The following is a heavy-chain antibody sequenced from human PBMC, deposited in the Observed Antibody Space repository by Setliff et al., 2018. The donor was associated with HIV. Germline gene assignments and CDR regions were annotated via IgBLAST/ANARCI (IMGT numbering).Heavy chain of an antibody. J-gene: IGHJ4*02. CDR1: GFTFRXXX. CDR2: ISSNSLTI. D-gene: IGHD3-16*02. Sequence: GGXXRLSCAASGFTFRXXXXXXXRQAPGKGLEWVSYISSNSLTIYYADXXXXRFTISRDNAKNSLYLQMNSLRAEDTAVYYCAKDIVAPGLFLDYWGQGTLVTVSS. CDR3: AKDIVAPGLFLDY. V-gene: IGHV3-48*03.